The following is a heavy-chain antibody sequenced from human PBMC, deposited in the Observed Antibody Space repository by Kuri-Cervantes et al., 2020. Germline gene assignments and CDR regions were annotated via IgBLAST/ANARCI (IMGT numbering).Heavy chain of an antibody. Sequence: GESLKISCAASGFTFSSYAMSWVRQAPGKGLEWVSAISGGGGGTYYADSVKGRFTISRDNSKNTLYLQMNSLRAEDTAVYYCARGCSSTSCYALFDYWGQGTLVTVSS. V-gene: IGHV3-23*01. J-gene: IGHJ4*02. CDR3: ARGCSSTSCYALFDY. CDR2: ISGGGGGT. D-gene: IGHD2-2*01. CDR1: GFTFSSYA.